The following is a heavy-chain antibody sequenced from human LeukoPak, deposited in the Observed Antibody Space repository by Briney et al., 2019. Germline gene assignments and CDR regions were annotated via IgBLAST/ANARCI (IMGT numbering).Heavy chain of an antibody. D-gene: IGHD4-17*01. CDR3: AREQYGDIYFDS. J-gene: IGHJ4*02. CDR2: ISYDGSNK. CDR1: GFTFRSYA. V-gene: IGHV3-30-3*01. Sequence: PGRSLRLSCAASGFTFRSYAMHWVRQAPAKGLEWVAVISYDGSNKYYADSVKGRFTISRDNSKNTLYLQMNSLGAEDTAVCYCAREQYGDIYFDSWGQGTLVTVSS.